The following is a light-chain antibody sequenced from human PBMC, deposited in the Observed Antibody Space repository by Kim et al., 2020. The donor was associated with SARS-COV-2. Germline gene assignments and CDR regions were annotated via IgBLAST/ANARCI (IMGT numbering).Light chain of an antibody. Sequence: DIHMTQSPSSLSASVGDRVTISCRASQSISNYLNWYLQKPGKAPKLLMYDAFSLESGVPSRFSGSGSGTNFTLTISSLQPEDFATYYCQESYSSLWTFGQGTKVGIK. CDR3: QESYSSLWT. J-gene: IGKJ1*01. CDR1: QSISNY. CDR2: DAF. V-gene: IGKV1-39*01.